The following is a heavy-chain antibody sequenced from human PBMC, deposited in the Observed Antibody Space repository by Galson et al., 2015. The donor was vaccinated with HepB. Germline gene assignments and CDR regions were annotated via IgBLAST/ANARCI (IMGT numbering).Heavy chain of an antibody. CDR2: ISWNSGSI. CDR3: AKDRVLGYSYGSEFDY. D-gene: IGHD5-18*01. CDR1: GFTFDDYA. J-gene: IGHJ4*02. V-gene: IGHV3-9*01. Sequence: SLRLSCAASGFTFDDYAMHWVRQAPGKGLEWVSGISWNSGSIGYADSVKGRFTISRDNAKNSLYLQMNSLRAEDTALYYCAKDRVLGYSYGSEFDYWGQGTLVTVSS.